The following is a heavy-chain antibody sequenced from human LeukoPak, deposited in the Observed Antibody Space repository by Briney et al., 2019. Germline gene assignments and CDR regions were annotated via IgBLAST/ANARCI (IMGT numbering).Heavy chain of an antibody. CDR3: TREPPGWDNAFDI. Sequence: GGSLRLSCTTSGFTFGDYAMTWVRQAPGMGLEWVGFIRSKADGGTTESAASVKGRFTISRDDSKSIAYLQMNSLKTEETAVYYCTREPPGWDNAFDIWGQGTMVTVSS. J-gene: IGHJ3*02. CDR2: IRSKADGGTT. D-gene: IGHD6-19*01. V-gene: IGHV3-49*04. CDR1: GFTFGDYA.